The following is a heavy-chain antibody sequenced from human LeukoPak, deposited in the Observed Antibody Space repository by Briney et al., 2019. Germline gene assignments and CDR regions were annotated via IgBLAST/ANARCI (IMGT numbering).Heavy chain of an antibody. CDR3: ARDRVGYDILTGYSRDYFDY. CDR2: IYTSGST. CDR1: GGSISSGSYY. J-gene: IGHJ4*02. D-gene: IGHD3-9*01. Sequence: SETLSLTCTVSGGSISSGSYYWSWIRQPAGKGLEWIGRIYTSGSTNYNPSLKSRVTISVDTSKNQFSLKLSSVTAADTAVYYCARDRVGYDILTGYSRDYFDYWGQGTLVTVSS. V-gene: IGHV4-61*02.